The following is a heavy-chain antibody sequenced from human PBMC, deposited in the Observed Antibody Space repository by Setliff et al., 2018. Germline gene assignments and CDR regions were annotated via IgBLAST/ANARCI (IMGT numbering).Heavy chain of an antibody. V-gene: IGHV4-34*01. Sequence: SETLSLTCAVYGGPFSGYYWSWIRQPPGKGLEWIGEINHSGSTNYNPSLKSRVTISVDTSKNQFSLKLSSVAAADTAVYYCARVSSYGSGSYYYYYYGMDVWGQGTTVTVSS. CDR3: ARVSSYGSGSYYYYYYGMDV. D-gene: IGHD3-10*01. CDR1: GGPFSGYY. J-gene: IGHJ6*02. CDR2: INHSGST.